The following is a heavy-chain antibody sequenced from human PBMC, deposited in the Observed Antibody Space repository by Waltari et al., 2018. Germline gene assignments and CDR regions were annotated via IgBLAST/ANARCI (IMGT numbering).Heavy chain of an antibody. CDR3: ARGSRIAAGDFDY. D-gene: IGHD6-25*01. Sequence: QVQLQESGPGLVKPSETLSPTCTVSGGSISSYYWRWTRQPPGKGLEWIGYIYYSGSTNYNPSLKSRVTISVDTSKNQFSLKLSSVTAADTAVYYCARGSRIAAGDFDYWGQGTLVTVSS. CDR1: GGSISSYY. V-gene: IGHV4-59*01. J-gene: IGHJ4*02. CDR2: IYYSGST.